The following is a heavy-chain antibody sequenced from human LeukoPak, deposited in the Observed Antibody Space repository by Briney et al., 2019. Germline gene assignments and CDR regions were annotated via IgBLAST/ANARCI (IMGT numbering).Heavy chain of an antibody. CDR1: GLTFSNYA. J-gene: IGHJ4*02. D-gene: IGHD5-18*01. CDR3: AKDPTRIQQWVFDY. V-gene: IGHV3-23*01. CDR2: ISGGDAST. Sequence: GGSLRLSCAASGLTFSNYAMSWVRQAPGKGLEWVSSISGGDASTYYADSVKGRFTISRDNSKDTLFLQMNGLRAEDTALYYCAKDPTRIQQWVFDYWGQGTLVTVSS.